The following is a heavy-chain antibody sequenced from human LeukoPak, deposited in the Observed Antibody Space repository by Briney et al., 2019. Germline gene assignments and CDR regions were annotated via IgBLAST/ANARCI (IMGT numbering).Heavy chain of an antibody. CDR1: GYTFTSYG. V-gene: IGHV1-18*01. J-gene: IGHJ4*02. D-gene: IGHD6-13*01. Sequence: GASVKGSCKASGYTFTSYGISWVRQAPGQGLEWMGWISAYNGNTNYAQKLQGRVTMTTDTSTSTAYMELRSLRSDDTAVYYCARDMGIAAAGSEFDYWGQGTLVTVSS. CDR3: ARDMGIAAAGSEFDY. CDR2: ISAYNGNT.